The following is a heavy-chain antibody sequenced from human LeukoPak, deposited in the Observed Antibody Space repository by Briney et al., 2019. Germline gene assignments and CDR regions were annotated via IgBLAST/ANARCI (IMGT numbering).Heavy chain of an antibody. V-gene: IGHV3-30*02. CDR1: GFTFSNYA. J-gene: IGHJ4*02. CDR2: IRYDGSSK. Sequence: GGSLRLSCAASGFTFSNYAMHWVRQAPGKGLEWLAYIRYDGSSKYYADFVKGRFTISRDYSKNTLYLQMNSLRAEDTAVYYCAKDLTPYGGKTFDYWGQGTLVTVSS. CDR3: AKDLTPYGGKTFDY. D-gene: IGHD4-23*01.